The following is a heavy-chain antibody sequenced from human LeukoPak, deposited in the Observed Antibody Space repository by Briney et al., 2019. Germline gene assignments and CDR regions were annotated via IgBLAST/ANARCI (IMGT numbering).Heavy chain of an antibody. V-gene: IGHV4-61*02. CDR1: GVSISSGSYY. CDR2: IYTSGST. J-gene: IGHJ3*02. Sequence: NPSQTLSLTCTVSGVSISSGSYYWSWLRQPAGKGLEWIGRIYTSGSTNYNPSLKSRVTISVDTSKNQFSLKLSSVTAADTAVYYCARGGSGWDAFDIWGQGTMVTVSS. CDR3: ARGGSGWDAFDI. D-gene: IGHD6-19*01.